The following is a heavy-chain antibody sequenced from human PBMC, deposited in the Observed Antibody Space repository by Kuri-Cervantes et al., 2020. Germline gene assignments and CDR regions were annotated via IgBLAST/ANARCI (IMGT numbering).Heavy chain of an antibody. J-gene: IGHJ6*02. Sequence: LSLTCAASGSTLSSYWMHWVRQVSGMRLVWVSRINSDGRSTTYADSVKGRFTISRDNAKNTLYLQMNSLRAEDTAVYYCARDVVVPAAIKATYYYYYGMDVWGQGTTVTVSS. V-gene: IGHV3-74*01. CDR2: INSDGRST. CDR1: GSTLSSYW. CDR3: ARDVVVPAAIKATYYYYYGMDV. D-gene: IGHD2-2*01.